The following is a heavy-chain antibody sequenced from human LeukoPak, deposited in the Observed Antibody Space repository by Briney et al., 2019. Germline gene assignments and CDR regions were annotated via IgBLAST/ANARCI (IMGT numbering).Heavy chain of an antibody. D-gene: IGHD1-1*01. V-gene: IGHV1-2*02. Sequence: RASVKVSCKASGYTFTGYYMYWVRQAPGQGLEWMGWINPNSGGTNYAQKFQGRVTMTRDTSISTAYMELSRLRSDDTAVYYCARVQLERRPRLDPWGQGTLVTVSS. J-gene: IGHJ5*02. CDR1: GYTFTGYY. CDR3: ARVQLERRPRLDP. CDR2: INPNSGGT.